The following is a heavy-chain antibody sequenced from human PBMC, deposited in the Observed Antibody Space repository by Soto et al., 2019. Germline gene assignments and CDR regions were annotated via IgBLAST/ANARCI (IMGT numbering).Heavy chain of an antibody. D-gene: IGHD6-19*01. CDR2: IYYSGST. J-gene: IGHJ3*02. Sequence: SETLSLTCTVSGGSISSYYWSWIRQPPGKGLEWIGYIYYSGSTNYNPSLKSRVTISVDTSKNQFSLKLSSVTAADTAVYYCARASAGAFDIWGKGTMVTVSS. CDR1: GGSISSYY. CDR3: ARASAGAFDI. V-gene: IGHV4-59*01.